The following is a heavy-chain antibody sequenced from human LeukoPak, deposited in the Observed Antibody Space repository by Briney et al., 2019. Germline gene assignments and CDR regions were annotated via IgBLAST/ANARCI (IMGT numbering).Heavy chain of an antibody. D-gene: IGHD3-16*01. CDR3: AKRGDGGHKSLEY. Sequence: GGSLRLSCAASGFTFSSYSMNWVRQAPGKGLEWVSYISSSSSTIYYADSVKGRFTISRDNAKNSLYLQMSSLKTEDTAVYYCAKRGDGGHKSLEYWGQGTLVIVSS. J-gene: IGHJ4*02. V-gene: IGHV3-48*01. CDR1: GFTFSSYS. CDR2: ISSSSSTI.